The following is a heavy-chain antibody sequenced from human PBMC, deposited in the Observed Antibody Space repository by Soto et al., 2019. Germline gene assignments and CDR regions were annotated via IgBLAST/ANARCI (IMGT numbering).Heavy chain of an antibody. Sequence: QVQLQESGPGQVKHSETLCLTCTVSGGSISSCYWSWIRQPPGKGLWWIGYIYYSGITNYTPSLKSRVTISVDTSKNQFSFKPSSVTAAATAVYYCARQLTAVTKFYPGYGMDVWGQGTTVTVAS. CDR3: ARQLTAVTKFYPGYGMDV. J-gene: IGHJ6*02. CDR1: GGSISSCY. CDR2: IYYSGIT. V-gene: IGHV4-59*08. D-gene: IGHD4-17*01.